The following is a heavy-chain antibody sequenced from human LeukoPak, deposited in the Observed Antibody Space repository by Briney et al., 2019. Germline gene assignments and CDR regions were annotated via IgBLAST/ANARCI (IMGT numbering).Heavy chain of an antibody. J-gene: IGHJ4*02. CDR3: AKAAYTIFGVVITYDY. CDR2: ISGSGGST. D-gene: IGHD3-3*01. Sequence: GGSLRLSCAASGFTFSSHAMSWVRQAPGKGLEWVSAISGSGGSTYYADSVKGRFTISRDNSKNTLYLQMNSLRAEDTAVYYCAKAAYTIFGVVITYDYWGQGTLVTVSS. V-gene: IGHV3-23*01. CDR1: GFTFSSHA.